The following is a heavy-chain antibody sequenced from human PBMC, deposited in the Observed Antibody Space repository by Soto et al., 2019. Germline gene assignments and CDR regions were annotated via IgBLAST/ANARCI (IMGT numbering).Heavy chain of an antibody. CDR1: GFTFSNYG. J-gene: IGHJ6*02. Sequence: QVQLVESGGGVVQPGRSLRLSCAASGFTFSNYGMHWVRQAPGKGLEWVAVISYDGSNKYYADSVKGRFTISRDNSKNTLYLQMNSLRADDTAVYYCAKILQLGDYAFYYYGMDVWGQGTTVTVSS. D-gene: IGHD4-17*01. CDR2: ISYDGSNK. V-gene: IGHV3-30*18. CDR3: AKILQLGDYAFYYYGMDV.